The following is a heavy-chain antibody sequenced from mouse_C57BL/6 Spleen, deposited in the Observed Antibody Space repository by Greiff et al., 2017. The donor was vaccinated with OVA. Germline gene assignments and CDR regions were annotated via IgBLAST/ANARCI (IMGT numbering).Heavy chain of an antibody. CDR2: INPNNGGT. J-gene: IGHJ4*01. CDR1: GYTFTDYN. Sequence: EVHLVESGPELAKPGASVKIPCKASGYTFTDYNMGWVKQSPGKSLEWIGDINPNNGGTIYHQKIKGKATMTVDETTSTSFMELRSLASEDTAVYYCARFGSHAMDYWGQGTTVTVS. V-gene: IGHV1-18*01. CDR3: ARFGSHAMDY.